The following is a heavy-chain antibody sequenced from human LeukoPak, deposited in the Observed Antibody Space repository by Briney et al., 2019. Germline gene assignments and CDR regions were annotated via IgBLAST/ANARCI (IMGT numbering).Heavy chain of an antibody. CDR2: IRYDGSNK. V-gene: IGHV3-30*02. J-gene: IGHJ4*02. Sequence: KXLEXXAFIRYDGSNKYYADSVKGRFTISRDNSKNTLYLQMNSLRAEDTAVYYCARDPKSYSGYDPIDYWGQGTLVTVSS. D-gene: IGHD5-12*01. CDR3: ARDPKSYSGYDPIDY.